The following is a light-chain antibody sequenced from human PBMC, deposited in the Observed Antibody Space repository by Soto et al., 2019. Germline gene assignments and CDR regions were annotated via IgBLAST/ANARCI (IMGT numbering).Light chain of an antibody. CDR2: AAS. Sequence: MAESPATLYVSPGERASLSCRASQSVSTKLAWYQQKPGDAPKLLIYAASTLQSGVPSRFSGSGSGTDFTLTISSLQPEDFATYYCQQSYSTPFTFGQGTRLEIK. CDR1: QSVSTK. J-gene: IGKJ5*01. CDR3: QQSYSTPFT. V-gene: IGKV1-39*01.